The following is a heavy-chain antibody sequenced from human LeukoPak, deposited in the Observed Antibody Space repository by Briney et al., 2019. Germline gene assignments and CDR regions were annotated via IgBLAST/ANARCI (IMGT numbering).Heavy chain of an antibody. CDR2: ISTSSSYI. CDR3: ARVANITTFGMDV. Sequence: GGSLRLSCAASGFTFSGYTMNWVRQAPGKGLEWVSSISTSSSYIYYADSVKGRFTISRDNAKNSLYLQMNSLRAEDTAVYYCARVANITTFGMDVWGQGTTVTVSS. CDR1: GFTFSGYT. V-gene: IGHV3-21*01. D-gene: IGHD3-9*01. J-gene: IGHJ6*02.